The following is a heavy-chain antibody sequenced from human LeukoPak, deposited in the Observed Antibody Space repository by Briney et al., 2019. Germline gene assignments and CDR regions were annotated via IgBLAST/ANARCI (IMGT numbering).Heavy chain of an antibody. CDR1: GYTFTSDG. D-gene: IGHD3-16*01. CDR2: ITAYNGNT. V-gene: IGHV1-18*01. J-gene: IGHJ4*02. Sequence: ASVKVSCKASGYTFTSDGISWLRHAPGQWLECMGWITAYNGNTNYAQKLQGRVTMTTDTSTSTAYMELRSLRSDDTAVYYCARGIKGGWPWGLYYFDYWGQGTLVTVSS. CDR3: ARGIKGGWPWGLYYFDY.